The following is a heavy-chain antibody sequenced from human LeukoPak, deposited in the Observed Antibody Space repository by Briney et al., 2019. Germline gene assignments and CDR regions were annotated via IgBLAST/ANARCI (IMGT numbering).Heavy chain of an antibody. V-gene: IGHV3-23*01. CDR3: AKPNYWGCIDY. Sequence: PGGSLRLSCGASGFTFSSYDMRWVRQAPGGGGEGVSSICGSGGSTYYAVSVKGRFTISRDNSKNTLYLQMNSLRAEDTAVYYCAKPNYWGCIDYWGQGTLVTVSS. J-gene: IGHJ4*02. CDR2: ICGSGGST. D-gene: IGHD2-8*02. CDR1: GFTFSSYD.